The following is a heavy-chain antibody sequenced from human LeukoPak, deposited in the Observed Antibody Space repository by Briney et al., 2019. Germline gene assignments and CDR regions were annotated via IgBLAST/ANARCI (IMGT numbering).Heavy chain of an antibody. J-gene: IGHJ3*02. Sequence: ASVKVSCKASGYTFTSYCMHWVRQAPGQGLEWMGIINPSGGSTNYAQKFQGRVTMTRDMSTSTVYMELSSLRSEDTAVYYCARRSSPRGNAFDIWGQGTMVTVSS. CDR2: INPSGGST. D-gene: IGHD1-26*01. CDR1: GYTFTSYC. CDR3: ARRSSPRGNAFDI. V-gene: IGHV1-46*01.